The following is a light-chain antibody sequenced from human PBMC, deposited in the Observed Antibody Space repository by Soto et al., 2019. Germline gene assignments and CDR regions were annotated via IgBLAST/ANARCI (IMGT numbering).Light chain of an antibody. J-gene: IGKJ1*01. CDR3: QQYNNWPPG. Sequence: EIVMTQSTATLSVSPGERATLSCRASQSVSSNLAWYQQKPGQAPRLLIYGASTRATGIPARFSGSGSGTEVTLTISSLQSEDFAVYYCQQYNNWPPGFGQGTKVEIK. CDR1: QSVSSN. V-gene: IGKV3-15*01. CDR2: GAS.